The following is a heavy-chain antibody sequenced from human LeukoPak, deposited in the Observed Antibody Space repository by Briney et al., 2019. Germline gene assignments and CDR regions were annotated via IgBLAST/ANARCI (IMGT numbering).Heavy chain of an antibody. D-gene: IGHD5-18*01. CDR1: GYTFTGRY. J-gene: IGHJ4*02. CDR2: IDPNSVVT. Sequence: ASVKVSCKASGYTFTGRYMHWVRQAPGQGLEWMGRIDPNSVVTNLAQKFQGRVTMTRDTSVSTAYMELSGLGSDDTAVYYCATNPNSYGPDYWGQGTLVTVSS. V-gene: IGHV1-2*02. CDR3: ATNPNSYGPDY.